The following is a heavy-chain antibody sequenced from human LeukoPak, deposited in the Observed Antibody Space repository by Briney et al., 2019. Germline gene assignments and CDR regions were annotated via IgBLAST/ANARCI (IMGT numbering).Heavy chain of an antibody. D-gene: IGHD3-22*01. CDR3: AKDFGDWYDSSGYYYYFDY. CDR2: ISGSGGST. CDR1: GFTFSSYA. V-gene: IGHV3-23*01. Sequence: GSLRLSCAASGFTFSSYAMSWVRQAPGKGLEWVSAISGSGGSTYYADSVKGRFTISRDNSKNTLCLQMNSLRAEDTAVYYCAKDFGDWYDSSGYYYYFDYWGQGTLVTVSS. J-gene: IGHJ4*02.